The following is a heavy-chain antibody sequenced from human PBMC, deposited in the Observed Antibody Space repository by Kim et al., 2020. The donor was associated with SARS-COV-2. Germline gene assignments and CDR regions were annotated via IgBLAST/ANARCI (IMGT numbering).Heavy chain of an antibody. J-gene: IGHJ4*02. CDR2: TYYRSKWYN. CDR1: GDSVSSNSAA. CDR3: ARDPRPWLVPYYFDY. V-gene: IGHV6-1*01. D-gene: IGHD6-19*01. Sequence: SQTLSLPCAISGDSVSSNSAAWNWIRPSPSRGLEWLGRTYYRSKWYNDYAVSVKSRLTINPDTSKNQFSLQLNSVTPEDTAVYYCARDPRPWLVPYYFDYWGQRTLVTVSS.